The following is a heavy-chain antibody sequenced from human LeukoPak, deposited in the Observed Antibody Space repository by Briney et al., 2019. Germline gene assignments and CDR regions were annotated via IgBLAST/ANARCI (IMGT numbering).Heavy chain of an antibody. J-gene: IGHJ2*01. CDR3: ARLWYGSNPVSYWFFDL. V-gene: IGHV4-39*01. CDR1: GGSISSSSYY. D-gene: IGHD4-23*01. Sequence: SETLSLTCTVSGGSISSSSYYWGWIRQPPGKGLEWIGIIHYSGSTYYNPSLKSRVTMSVDTSKNQFSLQVNSVTAADTAVYYCARLWYGSNPVSYWFFDLWGRGTLVTVSS. CDR2: IHYSGST.